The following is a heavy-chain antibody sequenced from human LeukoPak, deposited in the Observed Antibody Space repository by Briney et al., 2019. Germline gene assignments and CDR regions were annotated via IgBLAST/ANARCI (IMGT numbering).Heavy chain of an antibody. CDR1: GFTFSSYG. J-gene: IGHJ4*02. CDR3: ARKSSGSYFVDY. Sequence: GGSLRLSCAASGFTFSSYGMNWVRQAPGKGLEWVSYISSGSSTIYYADSVKGRFTISRDNAKNSLYLQMNSLRAEDTAVYYCARKSSGSYFVDYWGQGTLVTVSS. D-gene: IGHD3-10*01. V-gene: IGHV3-48*01. CDR2: ISSGSSTI.